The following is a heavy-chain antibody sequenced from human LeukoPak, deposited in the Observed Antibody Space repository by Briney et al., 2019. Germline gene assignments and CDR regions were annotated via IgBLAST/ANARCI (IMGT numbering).Heavy chain of an antibody. J-gene: IGHJ6*02. V-gene: IGHV3-33*01. CDR1: GFTFSSFG. CDR3: ARDFPVVPAVGEVYYSYFYGIDV. D-gene: IGHD2-2*01. Sequence: GGSLRLSCAASGFTFSSFGMNWVRQAPGKGLEWVAVIWFDGSKTYYGDSVKGRFTISRDNSKNTVYLQMNSLRAEDTAVYYCARDFPVVPAVGEVYYSYFYGIDVWGQGTTVTVSS. CDR2: IWFDGSKT.